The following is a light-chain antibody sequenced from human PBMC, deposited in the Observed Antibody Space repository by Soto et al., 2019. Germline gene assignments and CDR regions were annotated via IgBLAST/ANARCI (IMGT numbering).Light chain of an antibody. V-gene: IGKV1-33*01. CDR2: DAS. Sequence: DIQMTQPPSSLSASVGGTVTITSQASQDISNYLNWYQQKPGKAPKLLIYDASNLETGVPSRFSGSGSGTDFTFTISSLQPEDIATYYCQQYDNPMYTFGQGTRLEIK. J-gene: IGKJ5*01. CDR1: QDISNY. CDR3: QQYDNPMYT.